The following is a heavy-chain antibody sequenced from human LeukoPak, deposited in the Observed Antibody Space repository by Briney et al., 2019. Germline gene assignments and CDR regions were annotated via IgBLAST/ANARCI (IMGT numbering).Heavy chain of an antibody. D-gene: IGHD6-13*01. CDR3: ARGRYSSSQPYGMDV. J-gene: IGHJ6*02. Sequence: SETLSLTCTVSGGSISSSSYYWGWIRQPPGKGLEWIGSIYYSGRTYYNPSLKSRVTISVDTSKNQFSLKLSSVTAADTAVYYCARGRYSSSQPYGMDVWGQGTTVTVSS. CDR2: IYYSGRT. CDR1: GGSISSSSYY. V-gene: IGHV4-39*07.